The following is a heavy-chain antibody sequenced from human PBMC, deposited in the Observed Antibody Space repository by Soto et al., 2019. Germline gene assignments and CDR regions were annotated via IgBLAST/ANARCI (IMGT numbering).Heavy chain of an antibody. J-gene: IGHJ6*02. CDR3: ARVPMPNYSYYYYGMDV. D-gene: IGHD3-10*01. CDR1: GGTFSSYA. V-gene: IGHV1-69*13. Sequence: SVKVSCKASGGTFSSYAISWVRQAPGQGLEWMGGIIPIFGTANYAQKFQGRVTITADESTSTAYMELSSLRSEDTAVYYCARVPMPNYSYYYYGMDVWGQGTTVTVSS. CDR2: IIPIFGTA.